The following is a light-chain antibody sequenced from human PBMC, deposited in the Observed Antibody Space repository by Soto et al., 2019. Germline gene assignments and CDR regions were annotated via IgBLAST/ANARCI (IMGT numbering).Light chain of an antibody. CDR1: QGISGW. CDR2: GGF. V-gene: IGKV1-12*01. Sequence: DLQMRQSLSSVSASVGDTVIITCRASQGISGWLAWYQQRPGKAPDLLISGGFRLQSGVPSRFSGSGFETVYTLTISSLQPEDFATYYCQQAYTWPPTFGQGTKVEVK. CDR3: QQAYTWPPT. J-gene: IGKJ1*01.